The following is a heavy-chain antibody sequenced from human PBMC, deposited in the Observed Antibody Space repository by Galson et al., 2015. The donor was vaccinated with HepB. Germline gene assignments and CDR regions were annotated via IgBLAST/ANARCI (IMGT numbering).Heavy chain of an antibody. CDR3: GVTGDRVLGMDV. J-gene: IGHJ6*02. D-gene: IGHD7-27*01. CDR2: INPSGGST. Sequence: SVKVSCKASGYTFTSYYMHWVRQAPGQGLEWMGIINPSGGSTSYAQKFQGRVTMTRDTSTSTVYMELSSLRSEDTAVYYCGVTGDRVLGMDVWGQGTTVTVSS. V-gene: IGHV1-46*01. CDR1: GYTFTSYY.